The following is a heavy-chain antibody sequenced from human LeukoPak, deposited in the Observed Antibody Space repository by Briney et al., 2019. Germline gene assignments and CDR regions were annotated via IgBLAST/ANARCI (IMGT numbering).Heavy chain of an antibody. CDR1: GFTFSSYA. CDR3: AKDMGKGIQEFSLDY. J-gene: IGHJ4*02. V-gene: IGHV3-23*01. Sequence: PGGSLRLSCAASGFTFSSYAMSWVRQAPGKGLEWVSAISGSGGSTYYADSVKGRFTISRDDAENSLYLEMNSLRTEDTALYYCAKDMGKGIQEFSLDYWGQGTLVTVSS. CDR2: ISGSGGST. D-gene: IGHD5-18*01.